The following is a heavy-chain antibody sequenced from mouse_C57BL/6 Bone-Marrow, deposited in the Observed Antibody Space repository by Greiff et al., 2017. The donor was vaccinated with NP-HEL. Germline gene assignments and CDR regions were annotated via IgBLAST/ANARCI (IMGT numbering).Heavy chain of an antibody. V-gene: IGHV1-63*01. J-gene: IGHJ1*03. CDR3: ERGGNGLYWYFGV. CDR1: GYTFTNYW. Sequence: VQLQQSGAELVRPGTSVKMSCKASGYTFTNYWIGWAKQRPGHGLEWIGDVYPGGGYTNYNEKFKGKATLTADKSSSTAYMQFSSLTSEDSAIYYCERGGNGLYWYFGVGGTGTTVTVSS. CDR2: VYPGGGYT.